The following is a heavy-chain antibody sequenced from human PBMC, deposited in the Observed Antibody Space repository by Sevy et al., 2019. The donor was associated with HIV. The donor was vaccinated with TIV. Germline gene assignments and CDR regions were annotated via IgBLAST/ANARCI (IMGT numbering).Heavy chain of an antibody. D-gene: IGHD1-26*01. CDR1: GGSFSGYY. Sequence: SETLSLTCAVYGGSFSGYYWSWIRQPPGKGLEWIGEINHSGSTNYNPSLKSRVTISVDTSKNQFSLKLSSVTAADTAVYYCARGFSEIVGATESGYYFDYWGQGTLVTVSS. CDR2: INHSGST. V-gene: IGHV4-34*01. J-gene: IGHJ4*02. CDR3: ARGFSEIVGATESGYYFDY.